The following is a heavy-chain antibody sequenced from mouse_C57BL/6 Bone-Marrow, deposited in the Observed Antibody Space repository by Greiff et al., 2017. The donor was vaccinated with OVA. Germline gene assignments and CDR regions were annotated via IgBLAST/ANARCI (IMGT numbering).Heavy chain of an antibody. Sequence: VQLQQPGAELVKPGASVKLSCKASGYTFTSYWMQWVKQRPGQGLEWIGEIDPSDSYTNSNQKFKGKATLTVDTSSSTAYMQLSSLTSEDSAVYYCAREGYYYGSRTAYWGQGTTLTVSS. CDR1: GYTFTSYW. D-gene: IGHD1-1*01. J-gene: IGHJ2*01. CDR2: IDPSDSYT. V-gene: IGHV1-50*01. CDR3: AREGYYYGSRTAY.